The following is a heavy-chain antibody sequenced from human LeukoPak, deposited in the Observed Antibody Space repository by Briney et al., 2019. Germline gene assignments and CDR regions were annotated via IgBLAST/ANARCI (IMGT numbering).Heavy chain of an antibody. V-gene: IGHV4-61*02. CDR3: ARVTTGGYYNC. J-gene: IGHJ4*02. D-gene: IGHD3-22*01. CDR2: IYTTGST. CDR1: GGSISSGTYY. Sequence: SQTLSLTCTVSGGSISSGTYYWTWIRQPAGKGLEWIGRIYTTGSTNYNPSLKSRVTMSTDTSKNQFSLKLSSVTAEDTAVYYCARVTTGGYYNCWGQGTLVTVSS.